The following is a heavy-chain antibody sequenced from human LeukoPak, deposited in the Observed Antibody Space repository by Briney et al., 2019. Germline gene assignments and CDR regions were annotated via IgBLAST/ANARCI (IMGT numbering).Heavy chain of an antibody. V-gene: IGHV4-39*07. CDR2: IYYSGST. Sequence: PSETLSLTCTVSSGSISSSSYYWGWIRQPPEKGLEWIGSIYYSGSTYYNPSLKSRVTISVDTSKNQFSLKLSSVTAADTAVYYCARALHAVSAPFDPWGQGTLVTVSS. J-gene: IGHJ5*02. D-gene: IGHD6-13*01. CDR1: SGSISSSSYY. CDR3: ARALHAVSAPFDP.